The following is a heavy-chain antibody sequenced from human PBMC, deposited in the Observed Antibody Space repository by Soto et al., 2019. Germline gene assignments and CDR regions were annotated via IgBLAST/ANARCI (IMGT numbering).Heavy chain of an antibody. J-gene: IGHJ4*02. V-gene: IGHV1-69*01. D-gene: IGHD3-22*01. CDR1: GGTFNNYA. CDR3: ARAGRSYYVSSGYFSLDY. Sequence: QVLLVQSGAEVKKPGSSVKVSCKASGGTFNNYAITWVRQAPGQGLEWMGGIIPLFGAANYAQNFQGRVTSTAEESTTTAYLELSSLRSEDTAIYYCARAGRSYYVSSGYFSLDYWGQGTLVTVSS. CDR2: IIPLFGAA.